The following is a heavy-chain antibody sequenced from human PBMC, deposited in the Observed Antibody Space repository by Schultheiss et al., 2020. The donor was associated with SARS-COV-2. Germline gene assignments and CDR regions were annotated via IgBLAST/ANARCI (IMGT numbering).Heavy chain of an antibody. J-gene: IGHJ6*03. V-gene: IGHV1-2*02. D-gene: IGHD5-12*01. Sequence: ASVKVSCKASGYTFTSYYMHWVRQAPGQGLEWMGWINPNSGGTNYAQKFQGRVTMTRDTSISTAYMELSRLRSDDTAVYYCARNGATTDYYYYYYMDVWGKGTTVTVSS. CDR2: INPNSGGT. CDR3: ARNGATTDYYYYYYMDV. CDR1: GYTFTSYY.